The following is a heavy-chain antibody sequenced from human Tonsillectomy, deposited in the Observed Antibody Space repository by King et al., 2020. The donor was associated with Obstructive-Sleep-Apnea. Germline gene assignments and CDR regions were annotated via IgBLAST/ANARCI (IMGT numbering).Heavy chain of an antibody. CDR1: GASISSGYYY. Sequence: VQLQESGPGLVKPSETLSLNCTVSGASISSGYYYWSWIRQPPGKGLEWIGYIFYSGSTYCNPSLKSRVAISVDTSKNQFSLKLGSVTAADTAVYYCAREYYRSGTYYGYWFDPWGQGTLVTVSS. V-gene: IGHV4-30-4*01. CDR2: IFYSGST. CDR3: AREYYRSGTYYGYWFDP. D-gene: IGHD3-10*01. J-gene: IGHJ5*02.